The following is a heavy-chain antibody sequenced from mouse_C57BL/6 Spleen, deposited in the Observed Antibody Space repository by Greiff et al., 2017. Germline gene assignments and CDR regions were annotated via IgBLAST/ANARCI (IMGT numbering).Heavy chain of an antibody. CDR3: ARQGYYGSSPFYFDY. Sequence: EVHLVESGGGLVKPGGSLKLSCAASGFTFSSYTMSWVRQTPEKRLEWVATISGGGGNTYYPDSVKGRFTISRDNAKNTLYLQMSSLRSEDTALYYCARQGYYGSSPFYFDYWGQGTTLTVSS. CDR1: GFTFSSYT. J-gene: IGHJ2*01. V-gene: IGHV5-9*01. CDR2: ISGGGGNT. D-gene: IGHD1-1*01.